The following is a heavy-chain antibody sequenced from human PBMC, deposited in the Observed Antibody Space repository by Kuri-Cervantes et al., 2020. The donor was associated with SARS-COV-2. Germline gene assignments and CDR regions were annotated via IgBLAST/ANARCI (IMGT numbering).Heavy chain of an antibody. Sequence: ASVKVSCKASGYTFTGYYMHWARQAPGQGLEWMGWINPNSGGTNYAQKFQGWVTMTRDTSISTAYMELSSLRSDDTAVYYCARGIGDMSNFSNWFDPWGQGTLVPSPQ. J-gene: IGHJ5*02. V-gene: IGHV1-2*04. CDR1: GYTFTGYY. CDR3: ARGIGDMSNFSNWFDP. D-gene: IGHD2-21*01. CDR2: INPNSGGT.